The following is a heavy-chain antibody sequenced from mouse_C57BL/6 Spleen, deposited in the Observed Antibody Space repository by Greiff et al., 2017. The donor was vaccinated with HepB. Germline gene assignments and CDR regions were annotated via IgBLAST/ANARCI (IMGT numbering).Heavy chain of an antibody. CDR2: IDPSDSYT. Sequence: VQLQQPGAELVKPGASVKLSCKASGYTFTSYWMQWVKQRPGQGLEWIGEIDPSDSYTNYNQKFKGKATLTVDTSSSTAYMQLSSLTSEDSAVYYCARYWDVRRGSYFDYWGQGTTLTVSS. CDR1: GYTFTSYW. D-gene: IGHD4-1*01. V-gene: IGHV1-50*01. J-gene: IGHJ2*01. CDR3: ARYWDVRRGSYFDY.